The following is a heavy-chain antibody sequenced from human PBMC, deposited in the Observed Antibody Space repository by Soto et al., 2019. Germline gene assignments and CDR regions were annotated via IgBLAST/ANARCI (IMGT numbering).Heavy chain of an antibody. CDR2: ISYHGSDK. D-gene: IGHD4-17*01. J-gene: IGHJ4*02. Sequence: QVQLVESGGGVVQPGRSLRLSCAASGFTFSNYGMHWVRQAPGKGLAWVAVISYHGSDKYYADSVKGRFTISRDNSKNALYLQMDSLRAEDTAVYYFAKDHLTTTVTTVGYWGQGTLVTVSS. CDR3: AKDHLTTTVTTVGY. V-gene: IGHV3-30*18. CDR1: GFTFSNYG.